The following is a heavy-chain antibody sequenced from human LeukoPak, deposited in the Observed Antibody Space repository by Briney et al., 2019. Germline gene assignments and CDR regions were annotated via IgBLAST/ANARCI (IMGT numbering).Heavy chain of an antibody. CDR2: ISYDGSNK. J-gene: IGHJ4*02. CDR1: GFTFSSYG. D-gene: IGHD5-18*01. CDR3: ARDQGYSYGRFFDY. Sequence: GGSLRLSCAASGFTFSSYGMSWVRQAPGKGLEWVAVISYDGSNKYYADSVKGRFTISRDNSKNTLYLQMNSLRAEDTAVYYCARDQGYSYGRFFDYWGQGTLVTVSS. V-gene: IGHV3-30*03.